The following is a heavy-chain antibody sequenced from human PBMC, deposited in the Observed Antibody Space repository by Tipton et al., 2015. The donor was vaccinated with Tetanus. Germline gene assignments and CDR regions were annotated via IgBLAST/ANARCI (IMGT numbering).Heavy chain of an antibody. CDR1: GASIKNSPYF. Sequence: LSLTCSVSGASIKNSPYFWNWICRSPGKGLEWIGYIYYSGSTFYNPSLKSRVTMSVDTSKNQFSLNLTSVTAADTAVYYCARDQGGGRVARLNWFDPWGQGTLVTVSS. V-gene: IGHV4-30-4*01. CDR3: ARDQGGGRVARLNWFDP. J-gene: IGHJ5*02. D-gene: IGHD3-16*01. CDR2: IYYSGST.